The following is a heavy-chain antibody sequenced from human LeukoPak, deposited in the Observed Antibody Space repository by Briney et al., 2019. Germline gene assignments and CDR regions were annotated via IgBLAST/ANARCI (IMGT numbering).Heavy chain of an antibody. D-gene: IGHD3-9*01. V-gene: IGHV3-15*01. J-gene: IGHJ5*02. CDR2: MKPRGTT. CDR3: PPLSPGS. CDR1: GFSLSDAW. Sequence: GGSLRLSCAASGFSLSDAWMSWVRQAPGKGLECVGRMKPRGTTDDAEPMNDRFIVSRDDSKATLYLQMTRLKAEDTGLYDCPPLSPGSWGQGTPVPVSS.